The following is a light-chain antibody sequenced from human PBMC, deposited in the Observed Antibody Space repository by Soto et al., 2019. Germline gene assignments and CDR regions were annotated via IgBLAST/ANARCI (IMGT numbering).Light chain of an antibody. CDR3: SSYTSSSTRV. CDR2: EVS. J-gene: IGLJ3*02. V-gene: IGLV2-14*01. Sequence: QSALTQPASVSGSPGQSITISCTGTSSDVGGYNYVSWYQQHPGKAPKLMIYEVSNRPSGVSNRFSGSNSGNTASLTISGLQAEDEADYYCSSYTSSSTRVLGGGTQLNVL. CDR1: SSDVGGYNY.